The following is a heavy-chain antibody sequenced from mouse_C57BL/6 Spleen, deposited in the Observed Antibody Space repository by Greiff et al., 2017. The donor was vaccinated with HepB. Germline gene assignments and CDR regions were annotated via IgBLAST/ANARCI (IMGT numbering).Heavy chain of an antibody. V-gene: IGHV5-9-1*02. CDR3: TRDYYYGSSYPYYAMDY. CDR2: ISSGGDYI. J-gene: IGHJ4*01. Sequence: EVQGVESGEGLVKPGGSLKLSCAASGFTFSSYAMSWVRQTPEKRLEWVAYISSGGDYIYYADTVKGRFTISRDNARNTLYLQMSSLKSEDTAMYYCTRDYYYGSSYPYYAMDYWGQGTSVTVSS. D-gene: IGHD1-1*01. CDR1: GFTFSSYA.